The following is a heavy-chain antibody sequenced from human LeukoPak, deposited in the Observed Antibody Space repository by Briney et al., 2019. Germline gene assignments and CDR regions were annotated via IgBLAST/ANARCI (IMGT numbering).Heavy chain of an antibody. CDR3: ARVPHYYFGYGYFDP. J-gene: IGHJ4*02. V-gene: IGHV4-39*01. CDR1: GGSISSSSYY. Sequence: SETLSLTCTVSGGSISSSSYYWGWIRQPPGKGLEWIGSIYYSGSTYYNPSLKSRVTTSVDTSKNQFSLKLYSVTAADTAVYYCARVPHYYFGYGYFDPWGQGTLVTVSS. CDR2: IYYSGST. D-gene: IGHD3-10*01.